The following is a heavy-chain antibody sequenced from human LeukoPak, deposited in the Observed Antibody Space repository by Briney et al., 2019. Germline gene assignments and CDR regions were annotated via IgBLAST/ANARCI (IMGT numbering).Heavy chain of an antibody. CDR1: GGSISSYY. CDR2: IYYSGST. Sequence: PSETLSLTCTVSGGSISSYYWSWIRQPPGKGLEWIGYIYYSGSTNYNPSPKSRVTMSVDTSKNQFSLKLSSVTAADTAVYYCARDPGGPRGDYYYGMDVWGQGTTVTVSS. D-gene: IGHD2-15*01. CDR3: ARDPGGPRGDYYYGMDV. J-gene: IGHJ6*02. V-gene: IGHV4-59*12.